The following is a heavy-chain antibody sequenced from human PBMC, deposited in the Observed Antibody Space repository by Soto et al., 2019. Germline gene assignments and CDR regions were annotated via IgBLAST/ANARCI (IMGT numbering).Heavy chain of an antibody. J-gene: IGHJ4*02. Sequence: GASVKVSCKASGGTFSSYAISWVRQAPGQGLEWMGGIIPIFGTANYAQKFQGRVTITADESTSTAYMELSSLRSEDTAVYYCARDLAAAGPDDYWGQGTLVTVSS. D-gene: IGHD6-13*01. CDR1: GGTFSSYA. V-gene: IGHV1-69*13. CDR3: ARDLAAAGPDDY. CDR2: IIPIFGTA.